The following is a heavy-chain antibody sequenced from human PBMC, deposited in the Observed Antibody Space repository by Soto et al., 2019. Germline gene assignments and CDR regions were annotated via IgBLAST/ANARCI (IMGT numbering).Heavy chain of an antibody. Sequence: PGGSLRLSCAASGFIFSSYNMNWVRQGPWKGLEWVSSISRSSNYIYYADSVKGRFTISRDNAKNSLYLQMNSLRAEDTAVYFCARMVVSSGYYDYYYYGMDVWGQGTTVTV. CDR3: ARMVVSSGYYDYYYYGMDV. CDR2: ISRSSNYI. D-gene: IGHD3-22*01. CDR1: GFIFSSYN. V-gene: IGHV3-21*01. J-gene: IGHJ6*02.